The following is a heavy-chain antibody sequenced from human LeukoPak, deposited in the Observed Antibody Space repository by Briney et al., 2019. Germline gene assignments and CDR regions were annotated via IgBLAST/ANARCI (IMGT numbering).Heavy chain of an antibody. Sequence: SETLSLTCTISGDSISSSSYYWSWIRQPPGKGLEWIGEINHSGSTNYNPSLKSRVTISVDTSKNQFSLKLSSVTAADTAVYYCARRRYSYGYGHAFDIWGQGTMVTVSS. J-gene: IGHJ3*02. CDR1: GDSISSSSYY. CDR2: INHSGST. V-gene: IGHV4-39*07. D-gene: IGHD5-18*01. CDR3: ARRRYSYGYGHAFDI.